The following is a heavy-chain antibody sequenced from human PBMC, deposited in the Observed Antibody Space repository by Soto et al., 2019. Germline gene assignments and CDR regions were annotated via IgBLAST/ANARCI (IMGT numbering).Heavy chain of an antibody. CDR1: GFTFSSYG. J-gene: IGHJ4*02. CDR3: NYYDSSGYGY. D-gene: IGHD3-22*01. Sequence: PGGSLRLSCAASGFTFSSYGMHWVRQAPGKGLEWVAVISYDGSNKYYADSVKGRFTISRDNSKNTLYLQMNSLRAEDTAVYYGNYYDSSGYGYWGQGTLVTVSS. V-gene: IGHV3-30*03. CDR2: ISYDGSNK.